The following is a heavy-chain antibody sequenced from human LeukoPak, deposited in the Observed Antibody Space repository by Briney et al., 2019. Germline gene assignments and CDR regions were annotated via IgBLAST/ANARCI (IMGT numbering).Heavy chain of an antibody. D-gene: IGHD3-10*01. CDR1: GFTFSSYA. Sequence: GGSLRLSCAASGFTFSSYAMSWVRQAPGKGLEWVSAISGSGGSTYYADSVKGRFTISRDNSKNTLYLQTNSLRAEDTAVYYCAKATGLLWFGELIDYWGQGTLVTVSS. J-gene: IGHJ4*02. CDR3: AKATGLLWFGELIDY. V-gene: IGHV3-23*01. CDR2: ISGSGGST.